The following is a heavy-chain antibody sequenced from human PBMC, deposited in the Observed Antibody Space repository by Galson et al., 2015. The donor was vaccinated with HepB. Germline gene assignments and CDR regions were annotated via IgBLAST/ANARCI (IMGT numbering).Heavy chain of an antibody. CDR2: IWYDGSNK. J-gene: IGHJ4*02. CDR1: GFTFSNYG. V-gene: IGHV3-33*06. D-gene: IGHD6-19*01. CDR3: AKDPYLYSALAGTMAGFDY. Sequence: SLRLSCAASGFTFSNYGMHWVRQAPGKGLEWLAVIWYDGSNKYYADSVKGRFTISRDNSKNTLYLQMNSLRAEDTALYYCAKDPYLYSALAGTMAGFDYWGKGTLVTVSS.